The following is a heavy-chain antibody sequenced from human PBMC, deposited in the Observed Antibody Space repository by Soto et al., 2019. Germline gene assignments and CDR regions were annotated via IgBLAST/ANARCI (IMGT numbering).Heavy chain of an antibody. CDR1: GFTFSSNA. Sequence: GGSLRLPCAAPGFTFSSNAMTWVRQPPGRGLERVSGISGSGGSTYYADSVKGRFTISRDNSKNILYLQLNSLRVEDTAVYYCAKGRGRFKSGVQKTFDSWGQGTLVTVSS. V-gene: IGHV3-23*01. D-gene: IGHD2-8*01. J-gene: IGHJ4*02. CDR2: ISGSGGST. CDR3: AKGRGRFKSGVQKTFDS.